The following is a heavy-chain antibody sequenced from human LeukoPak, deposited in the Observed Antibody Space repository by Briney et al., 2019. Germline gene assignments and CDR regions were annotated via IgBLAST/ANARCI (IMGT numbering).Heavy chain of an antibody. Sequence: GGSLILSCATSGFPFSDFSMTWVRQAPGKGLEWISTTNSGGTNTYYAESVKGRFTISRDNSKNALYLQVSSLRAEDTAIYYCAKQSYARSLGEGGPGTLVTVSS. J-gene: IGHJ4*02. CDR2: TNSGGTNT. V-gene: IGHV3-23*01. D-gene: IGHD3-16*01. CDR1: GFPFSDFS. CDR3: AKQSYARSLGE.